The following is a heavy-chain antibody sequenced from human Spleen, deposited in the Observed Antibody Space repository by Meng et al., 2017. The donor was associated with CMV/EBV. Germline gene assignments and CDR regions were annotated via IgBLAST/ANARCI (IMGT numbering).Heavy chain of an antibody. CDR3: ARDGVPGYSSGWYFDY. CDR2: ISGSGATT. V-gene: IGHV3-23*01. J-gene: IGHJ4*02. CDR1: GFTFKNYA. D-gene: IGHD6-19*01. Sequence: GESLKISCAASGFTFKNYAMNWVRQAPGKGLEWVSGISGSGATTYYADSVKGRLTISRDNSKNTLFLQMNSLRAEDTAVYYCARDGVPGYSSGWYFDYWGQGTLVTVSS.